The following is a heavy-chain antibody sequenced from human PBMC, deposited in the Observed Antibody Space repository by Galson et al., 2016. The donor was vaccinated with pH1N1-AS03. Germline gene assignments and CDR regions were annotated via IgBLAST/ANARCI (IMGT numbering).Heavy chain of an antibody. CDR2: LIIGGGLPP. J-gene: IGHJ4*02. D-gene: IGHD3-10*01. Sequence: ETLSLTCTVSRGSFGGAYWTWIRQPPGKGLEWIGELIIGGGLPPTYNPSLKRRVTISIDTSKGELALKLRSVTAASTGVYFSARRQTGIDYWGQGVPVTVSS. CDR1: RGSFGGAY. V-gene: IGHV4-34*12. CDR3: ARRQTGIDY.